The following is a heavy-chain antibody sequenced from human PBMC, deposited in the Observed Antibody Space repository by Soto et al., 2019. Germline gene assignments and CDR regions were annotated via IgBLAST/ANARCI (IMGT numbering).Heavy chain of an antibody. D-gene: IGHD2-8*01. Sequence: GGSLRLSCAVSGFSFNTYWMHWVRQTPEKGLVWVARINGDGTSIRYADSVKGRLTIFRDNARNTLYLQMRNVRVEDTGVYFCEDDTKHDGTVAGDFWGQGTLVTVSS. V-gene: IGHV3-74*01. CDR2: INGDGTSI. J-gene: IGHJ4*02. CDR3: EDDTKHDGTVAGDF. CDR1: GFSFNTYW.